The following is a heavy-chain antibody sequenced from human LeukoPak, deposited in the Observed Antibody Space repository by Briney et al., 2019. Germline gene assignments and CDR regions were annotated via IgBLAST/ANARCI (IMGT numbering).Heavy chain of an antibody. CDR2: IYYSGST. V-gene: IGHV4-61*01. CDR1: GGSVSSGSYY. CDR3: AASMGFCSGGSCYYYYYYYGMDV. J-gene: IGHJ6*02. Sequence: PSETLSLTCTVSGGSVSSGSYYWSWIRQPPGKGLEWIGYIYYSGSTNYNPSLKSRVTISVDTSKNQFSLKLSSATAADTAVYYCAASMGFCSGGSCYYYYYYYGMDVWGQGTTVTVSS. D-gene: IGHD2-15*01.